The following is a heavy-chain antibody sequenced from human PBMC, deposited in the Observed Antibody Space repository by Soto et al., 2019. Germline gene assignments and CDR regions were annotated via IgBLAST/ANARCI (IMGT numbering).Heavy chain of an antibody. CDR3: ARNGGSTWYYFDS. J-gene: IGHJ4*02. D-gene: IGHD6-13*01. CDR2: ISYSGRT. CDR1: GGSFTGYY. Sequence: QVQLQQWGAGLLKPSETLSLTCAVNGGSFTGYYGARIRQSPGKGLEWIGEISYSGRTNYNPSLKSRVTISVDTSKKQFSLKVSSVTAADTGMYYCARNGGSTWYYFDSWGQGTVVTVSS. V-gene: IGHV4-34*01.